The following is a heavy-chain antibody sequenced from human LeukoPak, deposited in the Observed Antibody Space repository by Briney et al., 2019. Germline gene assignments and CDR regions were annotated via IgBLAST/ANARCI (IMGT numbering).Heavy chain of an antibody. J-gene: IGHJ6*03. CDR1: GYTFTYYY. CDR2: INTKTSGI. CDR3: ARGGGTAVGYQFYYMDV. D-gene: IGHD6-19*01. V-gene: IGHV1-2*06. Sequence: ASVKVSCKASGYTFTYYYIHWLRQAPGQGLEWMGRINTKTSGIKYAQKFQGGVTMTRDTSITTAHMDLSRLKYDDTAVYYCARGGGTAVGYQFYYMDVWGKGTRVTVSS.